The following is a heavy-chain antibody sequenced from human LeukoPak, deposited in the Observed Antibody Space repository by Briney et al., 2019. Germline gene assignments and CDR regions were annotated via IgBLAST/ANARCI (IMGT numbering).Heavy chain of an antibody. J-gene: IGHJ6*04. D-gene: IGHD3-10*01. CDR3: SRADYHGSGSPISLDV. Sequence: GGSLRLSCAASGFTFSDYYMSWVRQAPGEGLEWVGFIRSIAYGVTTECAASVKGRFTISRDDSKSIAYLQMNSLKTEDTAVYYCSRADYHGSGSPISLDVWGKGTTVTVSS. V-gene: IGHV3-49*04. CDR2: IRSIAYGVTT. CDR1: GFTFSDYY.